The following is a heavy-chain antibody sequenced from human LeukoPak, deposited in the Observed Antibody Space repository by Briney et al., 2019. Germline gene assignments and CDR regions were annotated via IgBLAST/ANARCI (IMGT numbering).Heavy chain of an antibody. J-gene: IGHJ4*02. CDR3: ARAIRRYYYDSSGYYPDY. V-gene: IGHV3-48*04. D-gene: IGHD3-22*01. Sequence: GGSLRLSCAASGFTFSSYSMNWVRQAPGKGLEWVSYISSSGSTIYYADSVKGRFTISRDNAKNSLYLQMNSLRAEDTAVYYCARAIRRYYYDSSGYYPDYWGQGTLVTVSS. CDR2: ISSSGSTI. CDR1: GFTFSSYS.